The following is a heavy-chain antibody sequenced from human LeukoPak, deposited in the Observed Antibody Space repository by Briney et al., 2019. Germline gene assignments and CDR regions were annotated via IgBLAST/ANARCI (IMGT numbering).Heavy chain of an antibody. CDR1: GGSIISSSYY. CDR2: IYSSGST. Sequence: SETLSLTCTVSGGSIISSSYYWGWIRQPPGKGLEWIGSIYSSGSTYYNPSLNSRVSISVDTSKNQFSLKLSSVTAADTAVYYCARHDFWSGYYGSGPVYYFDYWGQGTLVTVSS. CDR3: ARHDFWSGYYGSGPVYYFDY. J-gene: IGHJ4*02. V-gene: IGHV4-39*01. D-gene: IGHD3-3*01.